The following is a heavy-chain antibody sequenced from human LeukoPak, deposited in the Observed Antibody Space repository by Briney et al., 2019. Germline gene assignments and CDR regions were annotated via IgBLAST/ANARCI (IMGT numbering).Heavy chain of an antibody. D-gene: IGHD3-3*01. CDR1: GFTFSDYY. Sequence: GGSLRLSCAASGFTFSDYYMSWIRQAPGKGLEWVSYISSSGSTIYYADSVKGRFTISRDNAKNSLYLQMNSLRAEDTAVYYCASSPIRAENWFDPWGQGTLVTVSS. CDR2: ISSSGSTI. V-gene: IGHV3-11*04. J-gene: IGHJ5*02. CDR3: ASSPIRAENWFDP.